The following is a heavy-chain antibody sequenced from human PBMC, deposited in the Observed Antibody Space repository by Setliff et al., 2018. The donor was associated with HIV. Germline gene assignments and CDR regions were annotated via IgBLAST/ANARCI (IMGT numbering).Heavy chain of an antibody. CDR3: ARGNNDLESFDY. D-gene: IGHD3-3*01. CDR1: GDSLNTHY. V-gene: IGHV4-4*07. CDR2: IYASGKT. J-gene: IGHJ4*02. Sequence: PSETLSLTCNVSGDSLNTHYWSWIRQSGGKGLEWIGRIYASGKTTFNPSFKSRVRMSVDTSKNQFSLKLTSVTASDTAVYYCARGNNDLESFDYWGQGALVT.